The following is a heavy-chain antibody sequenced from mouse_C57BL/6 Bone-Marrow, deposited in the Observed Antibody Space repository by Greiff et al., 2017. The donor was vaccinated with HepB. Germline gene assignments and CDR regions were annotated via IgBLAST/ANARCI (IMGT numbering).Heavy chain of an antibody. D-gene: IGHD1-1*01. J-gene: IGHJ2*01. V-gene: IGHV1-85*01. Sequence: QVQLQQSGPELVKPGASVKLSCKASGYTFTSYDINWVKQRPGQGLEWIGWIYPRDGSTKYNEKFKDKATLTADKSSSTAYMQLSSLTSEDSAVYYCAGIYFSGISYYFDYWGQGTTLTVSS. CDR1: GYTFTSYD. CDR3: AGIYFSGISYYFDY. CDR2: IYPRDGST.